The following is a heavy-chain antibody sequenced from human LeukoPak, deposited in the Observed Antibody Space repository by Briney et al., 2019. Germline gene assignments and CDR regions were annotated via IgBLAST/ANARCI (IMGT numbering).Heavy chain of an antibody. J-gene: IGHJ4*02. V-gene: IGHV3-30*02. D-gene: IGHD3-10*01. CDR3: ARDYGSRSYGLDY. CDR2: IQDDGSPK. CDR1: GFTLRRFG. Sequence: GGSLRLSCGASGFTLRRFGMHWVRQAPGKGLEWVAFIQDDGSPKYYAGSVKGRFSISRDNSKNTMYLQMNSLRAEDTALYYCARDYGSRSYGLDYWGQGTLVTVSS.